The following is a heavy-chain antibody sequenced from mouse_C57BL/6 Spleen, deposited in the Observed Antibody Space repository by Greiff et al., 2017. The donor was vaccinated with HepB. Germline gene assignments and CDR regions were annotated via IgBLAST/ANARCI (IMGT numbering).Heavy chain of an antibody. J-gene: IGHJ3*01. Sequence: QVQLQQPGAELVKPGASVKLSCKASGYTFTSYWMHWVKQRPGQGLEWIGMIHPNSGSTNYKEKFKSKATLTVDKSSSTAYMQLSSLTSEDSAVYCCAREVATGWFAYWGQGTLVTVSA. V-gene: IGHV1-64*01. CDR3: AREVATGWFAY. CDR1: GYTFTSYW. CDR2: IHPNSGST. D-gene: IGHD1-1*02.